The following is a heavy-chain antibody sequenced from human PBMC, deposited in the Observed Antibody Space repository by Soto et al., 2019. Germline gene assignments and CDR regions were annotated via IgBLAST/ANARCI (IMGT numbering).Heavy chain of an antibody. Sequence: GGSLRLSCAASGFTVSSNYMSWVRQAPGKGLEWVSVIYSGGSTYYADSVKGRFTISRHNSKNTLYLQMNSLRAEDTAVYYWARELAGVFDIWGQGTMVTVSS. J-gene: IGHJ3*02. CDR3: ARELAGVFDI. CDR2: IYSGGST. V-gene: IGHV3-53*04. D-gene: IGHD3-10*01. CDR1: GFTVSSNY.